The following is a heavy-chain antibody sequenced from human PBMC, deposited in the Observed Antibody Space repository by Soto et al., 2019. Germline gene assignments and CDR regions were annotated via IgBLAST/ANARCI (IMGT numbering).Heavy chain of an antibody. D-gene: IGHD3-22*01. CDR2: INPNNGGT. V-gene: IGHV1-2*02. CDR3: ARIRTYYYSSGSLNH. CDR1: GYTFTGFY. Sequence: ASVKVSCKASGYTFTGFYLHWVRRAPGQGLEWMGWINPNNGGTNYAQGFQGRVIMTRDTSITTAYMEVSRLRSDDTAVYYCARIRTYYYSSGSLNHWGQGTQVTVS. J-gene: IGHJ5*02.